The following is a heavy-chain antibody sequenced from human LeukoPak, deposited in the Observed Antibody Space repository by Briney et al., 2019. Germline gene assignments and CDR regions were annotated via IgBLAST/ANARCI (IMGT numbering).Heavy chain of an antibody. CDR2: INPNNGGT. Sequence: GASVKVSCKASGYTFTGDNMQWVRQAPGQGLEWMGWINPNNGGTIYAQKFRGRVTMTRDTSISTAYMELSSLRSDDTAVYYCARPRNDCTFDYWGQGTLVTVSS. J-gene: IGHJ4*02. D-gene: IGHD2-21*02. V-gene: IGHV1-2*02. CDR1: GYTFTGDN. CDR3: ARPRNDCTFDY.